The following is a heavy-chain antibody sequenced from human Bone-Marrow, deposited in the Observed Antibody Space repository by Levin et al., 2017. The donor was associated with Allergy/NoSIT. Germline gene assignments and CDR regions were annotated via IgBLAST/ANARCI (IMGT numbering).Heavy chain of an antibody. CDR3: TRAPGALRWADY. CDR2: ISYSGGTI. CDR1: GFTFSDFE. Sequence: GESLKISCAASGFTFSDFEMKWVRQAPGKGLEWVSYISYSGGTIYYADSVKGRFTISRDNAKNSLYLQMNSLRAEDTAVYYCTRAPGALRWADYWGQGTLVTVSS. D-gene: IGHD3-16*01. J-gene: IGHJ4*02. V-gene: IGHV3-48*03.